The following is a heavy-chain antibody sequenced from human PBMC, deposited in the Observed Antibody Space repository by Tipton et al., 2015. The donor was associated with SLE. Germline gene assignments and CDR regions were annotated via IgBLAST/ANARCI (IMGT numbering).Heavy chain of an antibody. V-gene: IGHV4-59*11. Sequence: GLVKPSETLSLTCTVSGGSISSHYWSWIRQPPGKGLEWIGYIYYSGSTNYNPSLKSRVTISVDTSKNQFSLKLSSVTAADTAVYYCARSREGLYGDYWGQGTLVTVSS. J-gene: IGHJ4*02. D-gene: IGHD2/OR15-2a*01. CDR3: ARSREGLYGDY. CDR1: GGSISSHY. CDR2: IYYSGST.